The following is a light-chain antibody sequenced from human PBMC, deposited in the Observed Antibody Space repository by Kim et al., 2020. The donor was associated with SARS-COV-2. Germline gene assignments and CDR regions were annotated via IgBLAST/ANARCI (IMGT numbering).Light chain of an antibody. Sequence: SASVGDRVTHTCRASENIGTWLAWYQQKPGSAPSLLIYLASTLERGVPSRFSGTGSGTEFSLSITSLQPDDFATYYCQHYSRFPYTFGQGTKLEI. CDR3: QHYSRFPYT. V-gene: IGKV1-5*03. J-gene: IGKJ2*01. CDR1: ENIGTW. CDR2: LAS.